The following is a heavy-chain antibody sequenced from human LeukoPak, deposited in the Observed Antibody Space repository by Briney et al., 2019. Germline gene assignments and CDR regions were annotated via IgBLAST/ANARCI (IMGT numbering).Heavy chain of an antibody. CDR1: GGSISSYY. CDR3: ARVGGYDSSGFNWFDP. V-gene: IGHV4-59*01. J-gene: IGHJ5*02. Sequence: SETLSLTCSVSGGSISSYYWSWIRQPPGKGLEWIGYIYYSGSTNYNPSLKSRVTISVDTSKNQFSLKLSSVTAADTAVYYCARVGGYDSSGFNWFDPWGQGTLVTVSS. D-gene: IGHD3-22*01. CDR2: IYYSGST.